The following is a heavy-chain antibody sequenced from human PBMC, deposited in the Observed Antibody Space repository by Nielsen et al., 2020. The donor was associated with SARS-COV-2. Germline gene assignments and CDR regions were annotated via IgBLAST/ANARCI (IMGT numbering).Heavy chain of an antibody. D-gene: IGHD3-3*01. CDR2: ISSSGEGT. CDR3: ARDNDFWSGYYLDY. CDR1: GFTLSTYA. Sequence: GESLKISCAASGFTLSTYAMTWVRQAPGKGLEWVSAISSSGEGTNYAGAVRGRFTISRDTSKNTLYLQMNSLRAEDTAVYYCARDNDFWSGYYLDYWGQGTLVTVSS. V-gene: IGHV3-23*01. J-gene: IGHJ4*02.